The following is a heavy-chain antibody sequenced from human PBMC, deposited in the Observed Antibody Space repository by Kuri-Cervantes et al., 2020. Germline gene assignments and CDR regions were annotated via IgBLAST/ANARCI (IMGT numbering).Heavy chain of an antibody. Sequence: GESLKISCAASGFTFSSYAMHWVRQAPGKGLEWVAVISYDGSNKYYADSVKGRFTISRDNSKNTLYLQMNSLRAEDTAVYYCATTYYYGSGSYSKWDYWGQGTLVTDSS. CDR2: ISYDGSNK. CDR3: ATTYYYGSGSYSKWDY. J-gene: IGHJ4*02. V-gene: IGHV3-30-3*01. CDR1: GFTFSSYA. D-gene: IGHD3-10*01.